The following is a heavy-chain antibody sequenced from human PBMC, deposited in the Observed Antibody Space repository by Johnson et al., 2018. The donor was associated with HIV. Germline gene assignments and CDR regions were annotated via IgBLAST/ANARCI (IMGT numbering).Heavy chain of an antibody. CDR3: MLRTHAEKAFDI. D-gene: IGHD2-8*01. CDR1: GFTVSSNY. CDR2: LYSGGST. Sequence: VQLVESGGGLVQPGGSLRLSCAASGFTVSSNYINWVRQAPGKGLEWVSVLYSGGSTYYADSVKGRFTISRDNSKNTLYLQMNSLRAEDTAVYYCMLRTHAEKAFDIWGQGTMVTVSS. V-gene: IGHV3-66*01. J-gene: IGHJ3*02.